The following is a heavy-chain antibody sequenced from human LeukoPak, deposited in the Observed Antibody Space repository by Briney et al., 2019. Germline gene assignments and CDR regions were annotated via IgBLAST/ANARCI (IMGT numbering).Heavy chain of an antibody. CDR1: GFSFSNYW. CDR3: ARDRSPDSSDLYYDAFDI. D-gene: IGHD3-22*01. Sequence: GGSLRLSCSASGFSFSNYWMTWVRQPPGKGLEWVANMKRDGTKKNYVDSVKGRFTISRDNAKNSLFLQMDSLRAEDTAVYYCARDRSPDSSDLYYDAFDIWGRGTMVTVSS. J-gene: IGHJ3*02. CDR2: MKRDGTKK. V-gene: IGHV3-7*01.